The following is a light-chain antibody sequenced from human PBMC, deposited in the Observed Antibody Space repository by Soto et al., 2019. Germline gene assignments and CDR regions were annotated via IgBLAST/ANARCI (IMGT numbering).Light chain of an antibody. CDR2: DAS. CDR1: QSVIGW. J-gene: IGKJ1*01. Sequence: DIQMTQSPSTLSGSVGDRVTITCRASQSVIGWLSWYQHKPGEAPKLLIYDASALPRGVPSRFSGSGSGTKFTLTIASLQPDDFATYYCQQYETFSGTFGPGTKVDI. V-gene: IGKV1-5*01. CDR3: QQYETFSGT.